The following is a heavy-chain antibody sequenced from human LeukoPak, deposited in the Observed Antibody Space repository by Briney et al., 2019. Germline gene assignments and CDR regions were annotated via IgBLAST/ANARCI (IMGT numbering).Heavy chain of an antibody. J-gene: IGHJ4*02. Sequence: GGSLRLSCAASGFTFSSYGMHWVRQAPGKGLEWVAFIRYAGSNKYYADSVKGRFTISRDNSKNTLYLQMNSLRAEDTAVYYCAKDYDFWSGFHYWGQGTLVTVSS. V-gene: IGHV3-30*02. D-gene: IGHD3-3*01. CDR3: AKDYDFWSGFHY. CDR2: IRYAGSNK. CDR1: GFTFSSYG.